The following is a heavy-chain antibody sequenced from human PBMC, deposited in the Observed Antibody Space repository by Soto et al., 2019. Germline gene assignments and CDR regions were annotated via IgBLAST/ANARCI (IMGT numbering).Heavy chain of an antibody. V-gene: IGHV3-49*04. J-gene: IGHJ4*02. CDR1: GFTFGGYA. Sequence: PGGSLRLSCTASGFTFGGYALSWVRQAPGKGLEWVGFSRRKAYYGTTEYAASVRGRFAISRDDSKSIAYLQMNSLETEDTAVYYCGRGRLSEWELGPSYFDYWGQGTLVTVSS. D-gene: IGHD1-26*01. CDR3: GRGRLSEWELGPSYFDY. CDR2: SRRKAYYGTT.